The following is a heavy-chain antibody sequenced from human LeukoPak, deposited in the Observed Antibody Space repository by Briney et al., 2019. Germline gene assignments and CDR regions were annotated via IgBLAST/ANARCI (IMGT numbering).Heavy chain of an antibody. D-gene: IGHD5-24*01. V-gene: IGHV1-2*02. CDR1: GYTFTDYY. Sequence: ASVKVSCKASGYTFTDYYIYWVRQAPGQGLEWMGWINPDSGDTNYAQEFQGRVTMTRDTSISTAYMELSRLRSDDTAVYYCARVRDGYNLYLYWGQGTLVTVSS. J-gene: IGHJ4*02. CDR3: ARVRDGYNLYLY. CDR2: INPDSGDT.